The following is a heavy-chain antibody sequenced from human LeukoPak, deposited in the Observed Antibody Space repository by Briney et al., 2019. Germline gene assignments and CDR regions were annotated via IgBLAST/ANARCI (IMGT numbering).Heavy chain of an antibody. CDR3: ASSGGSVAERYYFDY. CDR1: GGSFSGYY. CDR2: INHSGST. Sequence: SETLSLTCAVYGGSFSGYYWSWIRQPPGKGLEWIGEINHSGSTYYNPSLKSRVTISVDTSKNQFSLKLSSVTAADTAVYYCASSGGSVAERYYFDYWGQGTLVTVSS. J-gene: IGHJ4*02. D-gene: IGHD2-15*01. V-gene: IGHV4-34*01.